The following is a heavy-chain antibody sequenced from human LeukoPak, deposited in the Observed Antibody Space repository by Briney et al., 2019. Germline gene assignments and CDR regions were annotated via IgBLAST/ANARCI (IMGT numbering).Heavy chain of an antibody. J-gene: IGHJ5*02. CDR1: GYTFTSYD. CDR2: MNPNSGNT. V-gene: IGHV1-8*01. Sequence: ASVKVSCKASGYTFTSYDINWVRQATGQGLEWMGWMNPNSGNTGYAQKFQGRVTMTRNTSISTAYMELSSLTSEDTAVYYCARGFESGDYDWFDPWGQGTLVTVSS. CDR3: ARGFESGDYDWFDP. D-gene: IGHD4-17*01.